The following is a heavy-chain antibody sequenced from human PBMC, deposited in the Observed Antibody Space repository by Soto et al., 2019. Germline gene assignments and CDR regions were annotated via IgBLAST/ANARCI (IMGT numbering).Heavy chain of an antibody. CDR3: ARDGQGVSNPGGFDP. J-gene: IGHJ5*02. D-gene: IGHD3-10*01. Sequence: QVQLVQSGAEVKKPGSSVKVSCKASGGTFSSYTISWVRQAPGQGLEWMGRIIPILGIANYAQKYQGRVTITADQSTSRGNVELSSLSSEDTGVYYCARDGQGVSNPGGFDPWGQGTLVTVSS. CDR1: GGTFSSYT. V-gene: IGHV1-69*08. CDR2: IIPILGIA.